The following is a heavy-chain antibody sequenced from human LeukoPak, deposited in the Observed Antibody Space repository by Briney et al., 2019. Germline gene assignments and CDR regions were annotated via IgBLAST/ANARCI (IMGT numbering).Heavy chain of an antibody. Sequence: ASVKVSCKASGGTFSSYAISWVRQAPAQGLEWMGGIIPIFGTANYAQKFQGRVTITADESTTTAYMELNSLTSEDTAVYYCARVSDDSGWNFDYWGQGTLVTVSS. CDR3: ARVSDDSGWNFDY. CDR1: GGTFSSYA. D-gene: IGHD6-19*01. J-gene: IGHJ4*02. V-gene: IGHV1-69*13. CDR2: IIPIFGTA.